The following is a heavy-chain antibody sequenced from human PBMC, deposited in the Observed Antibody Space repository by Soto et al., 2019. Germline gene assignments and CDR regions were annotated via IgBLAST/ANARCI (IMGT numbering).Heavy chain of an antibody. V-gene: IGHV1-69*12. CDR3: AREALGEGYSYGGFDY. CDR1: GGTFSSYA. J-gene: IGHJ4*02. CDR2: IIPIFGTA. Sequence: QVQLVQSGAEVKKPGSSVKVSCKASGGTFSSYAISWVRQAPGQGLEWMGGIIPIFGTANYAQKFQGRVTITADEATSTDYMELSSLRSEDTAVYYCAREALGEGYSYGGFDYWGQGTLVTVSS. D-gene: IGHD5-18*01.